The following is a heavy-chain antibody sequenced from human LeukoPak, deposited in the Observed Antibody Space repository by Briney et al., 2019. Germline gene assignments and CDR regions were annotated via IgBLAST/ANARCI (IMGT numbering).Heavy chain of an antibody. J-gene: IGHJ6*03. V-gene: IGHV3-13*01. CDR3: ASATVIGNAPVPGYMDV. CDR1: GFTFSTYD. D-gene: IGHD2-21*01. Sequence: GGSLRLSCAASGFTFSTYDMHWVRQVSGEGLEWVSSIGTIGDTFYPGSVKGRFTISRENAKNSLYLQMHGLRAGDTAVCYCASATVIGNAPVPGYMDVWGKGTTVTVSS. CDR2: IGTIGDT.